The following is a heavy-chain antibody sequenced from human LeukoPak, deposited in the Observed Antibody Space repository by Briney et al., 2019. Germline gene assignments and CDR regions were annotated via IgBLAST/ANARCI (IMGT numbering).Heavy chain of an antibody. CDR2: IYSGGRT. Sequence: GGSLRLSCAASGFTVSSNYMSWVRQAPGKGVEWVSVIYSGGRTYYADSVKGRFTISRDNSKNTLYLQMNSLRAEDTAVYYCARSSSIAARYFDYWGQGTLVTVSS. CDR3: ARSSSIAARYFDY. J-gene: IGHJ4*02. V-gene: IGHV3-66*02. CDR1: GFTVSSNY. D-gene: IGHD6-6*01.